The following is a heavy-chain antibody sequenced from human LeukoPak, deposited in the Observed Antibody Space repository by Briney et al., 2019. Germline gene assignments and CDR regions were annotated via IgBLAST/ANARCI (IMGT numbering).Heavy chain of an antibody. V-gene: IGHV4-61*08. J-gene: IGHJ4*02. CDR3: ARDPTHYDPPL. Sequence: SQTLSLTCTVSGGSISSGGYYWSWIRQPPGKGLEWIGYIYNPSLKSRVTISADTSKEQFSLKLRSVTAADTAVYYCARDPTHYDPPLWGQGTLVTVSS. CDR1: GGSISSGGYY. D-gene: IGHD4-17*01.